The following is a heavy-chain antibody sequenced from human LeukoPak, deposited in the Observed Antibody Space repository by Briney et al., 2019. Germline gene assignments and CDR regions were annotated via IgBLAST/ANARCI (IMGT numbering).Heavy chain of an antibody. D-gene: IGHD5-18*01. V-gene: IGHV3-9*01. CDR3: AKEGYSYSFDY. CDR1: GFTFDNYA. J-gene: IGHJ4*02. CDR2: ISWNSGSI. Sequence: GGSLRLSCAASGFTFDNYAMHWVRQAPGKGLEWVPGISWNSGSIGYADSVKGRFTISRDNAKNSLYLQMNSLRAEDTAFYYCAKEGYSYSFDYWGQGTLVTVSS.